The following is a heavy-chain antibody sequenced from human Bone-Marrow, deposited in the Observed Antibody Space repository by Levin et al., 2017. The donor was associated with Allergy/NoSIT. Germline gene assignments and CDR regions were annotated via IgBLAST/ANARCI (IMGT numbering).Heavy chain of an antibody. V-gene: IGHV3-30*04. CDR3: ARPFTWMQLWLRDYFDY. D-gene: IGHD5-18*01. Sequence: PGGSLRLSCAASGFTFSSYALHWVRQAPGKGLEWVAVISYDGSTKYYADSVKGRFTISRDNSKNTLYLQMNSLRGEDTAIYYCARPFTWMQLWLRDYFDYWGQGTLVTVSS. J-gene: IGHJ4*02. CDR2: ISYDGSTK. CDR1: GFTFSSYA.